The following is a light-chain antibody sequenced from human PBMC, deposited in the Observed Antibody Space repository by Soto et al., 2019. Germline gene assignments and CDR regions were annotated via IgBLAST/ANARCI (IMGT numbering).Light chain of an antibody. CDR3: PQSYSTPIT. J-gene: IGKJ5*01. CDR1: QSISSY. CDR2: AAS. Sequence: DIQMTQSPSSLSASVGDRVTITCRASQSISSYLNWYQQKPGKAPKLLIYAASSLQSGDPSRFIGSGSVTDFTLTISSLQPEDFATYYCPQSYSTPITFGQGTRLEIK. V-gene: IGKV1-39*01.